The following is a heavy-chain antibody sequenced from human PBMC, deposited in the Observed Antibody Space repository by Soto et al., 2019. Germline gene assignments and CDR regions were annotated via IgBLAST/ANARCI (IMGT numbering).Heavy chain of an antibody. CDR2: ISWNGDSS. Sequence: PGGSLRLSCAASGFTFSSYWMHWVRQVPGKGLEWVSLISWNGDSSDYADSVKSRFTISRDNTKNSLYLQMNTLRTDDTALYFCVKAGKFKAFDVWGQGTLVTVSS. V-gene: IGHV3-43*01. D-gene: IGHD1-26*01. CDR1: GFTFSSYW. J-gene: IGHJ3*01. CDR3: VKAGKFKAFDV.